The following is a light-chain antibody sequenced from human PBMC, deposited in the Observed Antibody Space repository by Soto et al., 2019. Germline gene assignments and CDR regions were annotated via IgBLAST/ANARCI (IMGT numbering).Light chain of an antibody. CDR3: QQSYSTPPVT. V-gene: IGKV1-39*01. CDR1: QSISSS. J-gene: IGKJ4*01. CDR2: AAS. Sequence: IQMTQSPSSLSASVGDRVTITCRASQSISSSLNWYQQKPGKAPKLLIYAASSLQSGVPSRFSGSGSGTDFTLTISSLQPEDFATYYCQQSYSTPPVTFGGGTKVDIK.